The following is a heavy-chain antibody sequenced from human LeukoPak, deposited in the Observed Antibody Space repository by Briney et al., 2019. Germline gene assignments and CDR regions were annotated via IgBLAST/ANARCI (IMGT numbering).Heavy chain of an antibody. V-gene: IGHV1-2*02. CDR3: ARDHHWGPDY. J-gene: IGHJ4*02. Sequence: ASVTVSCQALGYTFTDHYFRWLRQAPGQGIERMGWIHPGRGDTNIAQKFQRRVSLTRDMSISTAYMELSRLTSDDTAVYYCARDHHWGPDYWGQGTLVSVSS. D-gene: IGHD7-27*01. CDR2: IHPGRGDT. CDR1: GYTFTDHY.